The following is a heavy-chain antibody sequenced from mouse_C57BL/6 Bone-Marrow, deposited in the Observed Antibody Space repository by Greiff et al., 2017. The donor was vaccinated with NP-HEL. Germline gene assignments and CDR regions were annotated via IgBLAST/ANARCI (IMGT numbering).Heavy chain of an antibody. J-gene: IGHJ1*03. CDR2: ISSGSSTI. V-gene: IGHV5-17*01. D-gene: IGHD1-1*01. CDR1: GFTFSDYG. CDR3: ARPYYGREDWYFDV. Sequence: EVKLMESGGGLVKPGGSLKLSCAASGFTFSDYGMHWVRQAPEKGLEWVAYISSGSSTIYYADTVKGRFTISRDNAQNTLFLQMTSRRSEDTAMYYCARPYYGREDWYFDVWGTGTTVTVSS.